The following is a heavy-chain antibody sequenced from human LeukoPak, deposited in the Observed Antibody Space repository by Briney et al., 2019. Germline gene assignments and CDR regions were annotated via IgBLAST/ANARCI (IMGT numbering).Heavy chain of an antibody. D-gene: IGHD2-15*01. J-gene: IGHJ4*02. CDR1: GGSISSGSYY. V-gene: IGHV4-30-4*08. CDR3: VSGYCGGGSCYPY. CDR2: MYYSGST. Sequence: SQTLSLTCTVSGGSISSGSYYWSWIRQPAGKGLEWIGYMYYSGSTFSNPSLKSRLTISVDTSKNQFSLKLSSVTAADTAVYYCVSGYCGGGSCYPYWGQGTLVTVSS.